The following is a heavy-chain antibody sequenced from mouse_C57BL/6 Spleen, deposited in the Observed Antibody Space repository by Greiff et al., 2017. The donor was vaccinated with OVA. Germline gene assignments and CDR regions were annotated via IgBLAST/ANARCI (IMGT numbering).Heavy chain of an antibody. D-gene: IGHD1-1*01. Sequence: QVQLQQPGAELVKPGASVKLSCKASGYTFTSYWMHWVKQRPGRGLEWIGRIDPNSGGTTYNAKFKSKAPLTVDKPSSTAYMQLSSLTSEDSAVYYCARGYYGSPEGFFAYWGQGTLVTVSA. CDR2: IDPNSGGT. CDR1: GYTFTSYW. J-gene: IGHJ3*01. CDR3: ARGYYGSPEGFFAY. V-gene: IGHV1-72*01.